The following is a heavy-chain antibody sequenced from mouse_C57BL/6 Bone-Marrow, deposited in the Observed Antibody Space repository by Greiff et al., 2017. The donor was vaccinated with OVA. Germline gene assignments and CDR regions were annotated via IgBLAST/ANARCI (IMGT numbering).Heavy chain of an antibody. CDR2: IYPGDGDT. J-gene: IGHJ3*01. CDR3: ARWGDDAY. Sequence: VQLQQSGAELVKPGASVKISCKASGYAFSSYWMNWVKQRPGKGLEWIGQIYPGDGDTNYKGKFKGKATMTADKSSSTGYMQLSSLTSEDSAVYFCARWGDDAYWGQGTLVTVSA. CDR1: GYAFSSYW. D-gene: IGHD3-3*01. V-gene: IGHV1-80*01.